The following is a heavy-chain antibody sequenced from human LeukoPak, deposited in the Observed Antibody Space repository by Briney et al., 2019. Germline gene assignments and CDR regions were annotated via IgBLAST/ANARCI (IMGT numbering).Heavy chain of an antibody. CDR1: GFTFSSYG. V-gene: IGHV3-30*18. D-gene: IGHD5-18*01. J-gene: IGHJ4*02. CDR2: ISYDGSNK. Sequence: GGSLRLSCAASGFTFSSYGMHWVRQAPGKGLEWVAVISYDGSNKYYADSAKGRFTISRDNSKNTLYLQMNSLRAEDTAVYYCAKDTAMVTEGGFDYWGQGTLVTVSS. CDR3: AKDTAMVTEGGFDY.